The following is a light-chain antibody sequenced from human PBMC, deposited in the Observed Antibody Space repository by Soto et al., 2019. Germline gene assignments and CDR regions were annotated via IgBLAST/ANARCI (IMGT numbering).Light chain of an antibody. V-gene: IGLV3-21*02. CDR2: DDR. J-gene: IGLJ3*02. CDR1: NIGSKN. Sequence: SYELTQPPSLSVAPGQTARITCGGNNIGSKNVHWYQQKPGQAPVLVVYDDRDRPSGIPERFSGSNSGNTATLTITRVEAGDEADFFCQVWDSSSDHWVFGGGTKLT. CDR3: QVWDSSSDHWV.